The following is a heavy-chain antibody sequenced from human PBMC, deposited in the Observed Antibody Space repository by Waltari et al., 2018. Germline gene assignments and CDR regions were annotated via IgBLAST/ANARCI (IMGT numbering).Heavy chain of an antibody. CDR2: AYFSGTT. CDR3: ARGGLRYYDSGSQPYNWFDP. V-gene: IGHV4-59*01. D-gene: IGHD3-10*01. J-gene: IGHJ5*02. CDR1: NGSINNFY. Sequence: QVQLQESGPGLVKPSETLSLTCTVSNGSINNFYWSWIRQPPGKGLEWSGYAYFSGTTTYNPSLKSRVTISVDTSKNQFSLKLTSVTAADTATYYCARGGLRYYDSGSQPYNWFDPWGLGTLVTVSS.